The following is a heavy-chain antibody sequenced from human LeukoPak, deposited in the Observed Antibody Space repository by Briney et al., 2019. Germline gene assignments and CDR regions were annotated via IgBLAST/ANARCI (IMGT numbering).Heavy chain of an antibody. V-gene: IGHV1-2*02. CDR1: GYTFTGYY. D-gene: IGHD1-26*01. Sequence: ASVKVSCKASGYTFTGYYMHWVRQAPGQGLGWMGWINPNSGGTNYAQKFQGRVTMTRDTSISTAYMELSRLRSDDTAVYYCARALVGATRSHDAFDIWGQGTMVTVSS. CDR3: ARALVGATRSHDAFDI. J-gene: IGHJ3*02. CDR2: INPNSGGT.